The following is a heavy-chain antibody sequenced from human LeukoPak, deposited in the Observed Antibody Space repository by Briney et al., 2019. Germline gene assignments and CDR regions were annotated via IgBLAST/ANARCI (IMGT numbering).Heavy chain of an antibody. CDR1: GYTLTELS. CDR3: ATDLPYDYVWGSYPY. D-gene: IGHD3-16*02. J-gene: IGHJ4*02. Sequence: ASVTVSCKVSGYTLTELSMHWVRQAPGKGLEWMGGFDPEDGETIYAQKFQGRVTMTEDTSTDTAYMELSSLRSEDTAVYYCATDLPYDYVWGSYPYWGQGTLVTASS. V-gene: IGHV1-24*01. CDR2: FDPEDGET.